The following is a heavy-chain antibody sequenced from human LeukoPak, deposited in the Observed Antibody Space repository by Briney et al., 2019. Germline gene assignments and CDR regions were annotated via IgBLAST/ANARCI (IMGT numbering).Heavy chain of an antibody. J-gene: IGHJ4*02. CDR3: ARDSGSYSYFDY. V-gene: IGHV4-59*01. CDR2: IYYIGST. D-gene: IGHD1-26*01. Sequence: ETLSLTCTVSGGSISSYYWGWIRQPPGKGLEWIGQIYYIGSTRYNPSLKSRVTIPVDTSKNQFSLKLSSVTAADTAVYYCARDSGSYSYFDYWGQGTLVTVSS. CDR1: GGSISSYY.